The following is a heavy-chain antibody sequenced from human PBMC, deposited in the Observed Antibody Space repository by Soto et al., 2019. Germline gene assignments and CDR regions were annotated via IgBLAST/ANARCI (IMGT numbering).Heavy chain of an antibody. J-gene: IGHJ3*02. CDR2: IVVGSGNT. CDR3: PAGPYWYSRRPLHAFDI. CDR1: GCTFTSST. Sequence: SVKVSCKDSGCTFTSSTVQRVRQARGQSLEWIGWIVVGSGNTNYAQKFQERVTITRDMSTSTAYMELSSLRSEDTAVYYCPAGPYWYSRRPLHAFDIWGPGTMVPVSS. D-gene: IGHD2-8*02. V-gene: IGHV1-58*01.